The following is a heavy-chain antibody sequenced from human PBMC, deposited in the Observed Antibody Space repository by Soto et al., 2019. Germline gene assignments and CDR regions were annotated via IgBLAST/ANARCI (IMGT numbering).Heavy chain of an antibody. Sequence: GGSLRLSCAASGFTFSIYEMNWVRHAPGKGLEWVSYISSSGSTIYYADSVKGRFTISRDNAKNSLYLQMNGLRAEDTAVYYCARDYYDSSGYYNFDYWGQGTLVTVSS. CDR2: ISSSGSTI. CDR3: ARDYYDSSGYYNFDY. D-gene: IGHD3-22*01. J-gene: IGHJ4*02. V-gene: IGHV3-48*03. CDR1: GFTFSIYE.